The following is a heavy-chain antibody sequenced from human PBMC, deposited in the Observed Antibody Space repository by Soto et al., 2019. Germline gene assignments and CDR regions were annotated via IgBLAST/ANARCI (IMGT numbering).Heavy chain of an antibody. CDR2: INHSGST. Sequence: SETLSLTCAVYGGSFSGYYWSWIRQPPGKGLEWIGEINHSGSTNYNPSLKSRVTISVDTSKNQFSLKLSSVTAADTAVYYCARGLYCSGGSCYSYFDYWGQGTLVTVSS. V-gene: IGHV4-34*01. J-gene: IGHJ4*02. D-gene: IGHD2-15*01. CDR1: GGSFSGYY. CDR3: ARGLYCSGGSCYSYFDY.